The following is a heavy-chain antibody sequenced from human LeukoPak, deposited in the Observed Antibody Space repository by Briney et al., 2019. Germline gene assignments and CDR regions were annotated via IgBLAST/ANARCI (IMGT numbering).Heavy chain of an antibody. Sequence: PSETLSLTCAVYGGSFSDYYWSWIRQPPGKGLEWVGEINHSGSTDYNPSLKSRVTISIDTSKNQFSLRLNSVTAADTALYYCARIGSHCSSTNCYGDYWGQGALVTVSS. D-gene: IGHD2-2*01. CDR3: ARIGSHCSSTNCYGDY. V-gene: IGHV4-34*01. CDR2: INHSGST. CDR1: GGSFSDYY. J-gene: IGHJ4*02.